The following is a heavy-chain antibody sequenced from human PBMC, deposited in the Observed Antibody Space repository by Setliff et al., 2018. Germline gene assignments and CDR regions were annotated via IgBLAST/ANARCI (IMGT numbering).Heavy chain of an antibody. CDR3: AKEHVVISFVTNTHHHYGMDV. J-gene: IGHJ6*02. V-gene: IGHV3-21*04. D-gene: IGHD2-8*01. Sequence: GGSLRLSCTASGFTFGHYNMNWVRQAPGKGLEWVSSISDTTNFIYYNPSLKSRVSISADTSMNHFSLRMTSVSAADTAVYYCAKEHVVISFVTNTHHHYGMDVWGQGATVTVSS. CDR2: ISDTTNFI. CDR1: GFTFGHYN.